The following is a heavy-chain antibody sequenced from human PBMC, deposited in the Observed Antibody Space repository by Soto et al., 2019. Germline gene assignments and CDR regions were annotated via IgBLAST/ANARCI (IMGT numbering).Heavy chain of an antibody. D-gene: IGHD4-4*01. Sequence: GGSLRLSCAVSGFAFSSYSINWVRQAPGKGLEWISSISNSGDTYYTDSLKGRLAISRDNDKNSVYLQMTSLRVEDTAVYFCARGADYTNSNFDFWGQGTLVTVSS. CDR2: ISNSGDT. J-gene: IGHJ4*02. CDR1: GFAFSSYS. V-gene: IGHV3-21*01. CDR3: ARGADYTNSNFDF.